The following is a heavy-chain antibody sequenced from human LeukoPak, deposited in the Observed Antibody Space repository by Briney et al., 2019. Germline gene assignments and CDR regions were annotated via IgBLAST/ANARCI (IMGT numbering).Heavy chain of an antibody. CDR2: INPSGGST. J-gene: IGHJ6*03. V-gene: IGHV1-46*03. D-gene: IGHD2-21*01. Sequence: GASVTVSCKASGYTFTSYYMHWVRQAPGQGLEWMGIINPSGGSTSYAQKFQGRVTMTRDTSTSTVYMELSSLRSEDTAVYYCAVCGGDCYSDGYYYYYMDVWGKGTAVTVSS. CDR3: AVCGGDCYSDGYYYYYMDV. CDR1: GYTFTSYY.